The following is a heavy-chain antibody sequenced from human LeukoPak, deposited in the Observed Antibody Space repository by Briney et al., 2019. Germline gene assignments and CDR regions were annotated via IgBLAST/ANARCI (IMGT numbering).Heavy chain of an antibody. D-gene: IGHD1-26*01. V-gene: IGHV4-30-2*01. Sequence: SETLSLTCTVSGGSISSGGYYWSWIRQPPGKGLEWIGYIYHSGSTYYNPSLKSRVTISVDRSKNQFSLKLSSVTAADTAVYYCARGEGRRSGNWFDPWGQGTLVTVSS. CDR1: GGSISSGGYY. CDR2: IYHSGST. J-gene: IGHJ5*02. CDR3: ARGEGRRSGNWFDP.